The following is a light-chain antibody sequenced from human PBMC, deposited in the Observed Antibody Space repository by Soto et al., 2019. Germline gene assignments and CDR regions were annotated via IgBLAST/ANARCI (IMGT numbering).Light chain of an antibody. CDR2: DAS. V-gene: IGKV1-39*01. CDR1: QSISTF. Sequence: DIQMTQSPSSLSASVGDRVTMTCRASQSISTFLNWYQQKPGEAPKLLMYDASRLQSGVPLRFSGSGGGTDFTLTISSLQPEDSAMYYCQQRYITPITFGQGTRLEIK. J-gene: IGKJ5*01. CDR3: QQRYITPIT.